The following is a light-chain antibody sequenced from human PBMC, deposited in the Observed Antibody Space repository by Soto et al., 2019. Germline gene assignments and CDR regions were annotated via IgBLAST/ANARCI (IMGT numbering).Light chain of an antibody. J-gene: IGKJ1*01. CDR2: GAS. CDR3: HQYASSPRT. Sequence: EIVLTQSPGTLSVSPGERATLSCRASQTVGKNYVAWYQQKPGQAPKFLIYGASSRATGIPDRFSGSGSETDFTLPISRLEPEDFAVYYCHQYASSPRTFGQGTKVEI. V-gene: IGKV3-20*01. CDR1: QTVGKNY.